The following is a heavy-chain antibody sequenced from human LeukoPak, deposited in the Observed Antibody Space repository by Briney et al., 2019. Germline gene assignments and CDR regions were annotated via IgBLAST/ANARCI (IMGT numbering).Heavy chain of an antibody. CDR1: GGSISSYY. J-gene: IGHJ6*03. Sequence: SETLSLTCTVSGGSISSYYWSWIRQPAGKGLEWIGRIYNSGSTNYNPSLKGRVTMSVDTSKNQFSLRLSSVTAADTAVYYCARACSSASCYSPYMDVWGKGATVTVSS. V-gene: IGHV4-4*07. CDR3: ARACSSASCYSPYMDV. CDR2: IYNSGST. D-gene: IGHD2-2*01.